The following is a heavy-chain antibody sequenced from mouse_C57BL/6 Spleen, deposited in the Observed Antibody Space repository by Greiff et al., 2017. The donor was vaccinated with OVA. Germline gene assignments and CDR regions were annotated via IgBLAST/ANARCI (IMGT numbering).Heavy chain of an antibody. V-gene: IGHV1-81*01. J-gene: IGHJ4*01. CDR1: GYTFTSYG. Sequence: VHLVESGAELARPGASVKLSCKASGYTFTSYGISWVKQRAGQGLEWIGEIYPRSGNTYYNEKFKGKATLTADKSSSTAYMELRSLTSEDSAVYFCAYYDYDKSPAMDYWGQGTSVTVSS. CDR3: AYYDYDKSPAMDY. CDR2: IYPRSGNT. D-gene: IGHD2-4*01.